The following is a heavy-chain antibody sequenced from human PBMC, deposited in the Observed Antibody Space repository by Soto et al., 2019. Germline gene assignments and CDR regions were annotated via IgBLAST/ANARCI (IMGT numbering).Heavy chain of an antibody. Sequence: QTLSLTCAITGDSVSSNSAGWSWIRQPPGKALEWLALIYWDDDKRYTPSLKRRLTITKDASKTQVVLTMTNMDPIDTATYYCAHSPLAGLSWFDPWGQGALVTVSS. D-gene: IGHD6-19*01. CDR2: IYWDDDK. CDR1: GDSVSSNSAG. V-gene: IGHV2-5*02. J-gene: IGHJ5*02. CDR3: AHSPLAGLSWFDP.